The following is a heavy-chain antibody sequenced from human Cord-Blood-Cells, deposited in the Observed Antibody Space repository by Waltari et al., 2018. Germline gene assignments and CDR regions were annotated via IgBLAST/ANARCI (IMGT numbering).Heavy chain of an antibody. D-gene: IGHD3-10*01. J-gene: IGHJ4*02. Sequence: QVQLVQSGAEVKKPGSSVTVSCKASGGTFSSYAISWVRQAPGQGLEWMGGNIPIFGTANYAQKLQGRVTITADESTSTAYMELSSLRSEDTAVYYCEGEEVNKVQGVIMECYFDYWGQGTLVTVSS. V-gene: IGHV1-69*01. CDR2: NIPIFGTA. CDR3: EGEEVNKVQGVIMECYFDY. CDR1: GGTFSSYA.